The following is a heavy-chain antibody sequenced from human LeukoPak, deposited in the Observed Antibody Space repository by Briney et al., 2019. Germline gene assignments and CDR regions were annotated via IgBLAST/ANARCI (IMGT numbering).Heavy chain of an antibody. CDR2: FYHSGNA. D-gene: IGHD3-10*01. J-gene: IGHJ3*02. CDR3: ARVLKWFGVDAFDI. CDR1: GFSISSGYY. V-gene: IGHV4-38-2*01. Sequence: SETLSLTCAVSGFSISSGYYWGWIRQPPGKGLEWIGSFYHSGNAYYNPSLKSRVTISVDTSKNQFSLKLSSVTAADTAVYYCARVLKWFGVDAFDIWGQGTMVTVSS.